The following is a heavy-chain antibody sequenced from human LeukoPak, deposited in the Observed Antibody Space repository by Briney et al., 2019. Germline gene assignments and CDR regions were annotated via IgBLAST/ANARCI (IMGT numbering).Heavy chain of an antibody. D-gene: IGHD6-6*01. CDR3: ASGTGSSSSGNPDY. J-gene: IGHJ4*02. Sequence: GGSLRLSFAASGFTFSSYSMNWVRQAPGKGLEWVSSISSSSSYIYYADSVKGRFTISRDNAKNSLYLQMNSLRAEDTAMYYCASGTGSSSSGNPDYWGQGTLVTVSS. V-gene: IGHV3-21*01. CDR2: ISSSSSYI. CDR1: GFTFSSYS.